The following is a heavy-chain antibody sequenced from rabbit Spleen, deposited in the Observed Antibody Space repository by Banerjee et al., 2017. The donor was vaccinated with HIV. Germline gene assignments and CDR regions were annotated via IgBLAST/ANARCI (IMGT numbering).Heavy chain of an antibody. J-gene: IGHJ4*01. CDR2: NDAGVKGTT. Sequence: QSLEESGGDLVKPGASLTLTCTASGIDFTNNYMVCWVRQAPGKGLEWIACNDAGVKGTTYYASWAKGRFTVSKASSTTVTLQMTSLTAADMATYFCARDGSAWGANFDLWGPGTLVTVS. V-gene: IGHV1S40*01. CDR3: ARDGSAWGANFDL. CDR1: GIDFTNNYM. D-gene: IGHD4-1*01.